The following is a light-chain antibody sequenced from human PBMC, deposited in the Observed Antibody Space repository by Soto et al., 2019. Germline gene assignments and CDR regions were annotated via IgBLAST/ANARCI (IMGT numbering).Light chain of an antibody. CDR2: DAS. CDR3: QQYNDWPLT. J-gene: IGKJ1*01. V-gene: IGKV3D-15*01. CDR1: QSVSTS. Sequence: PGERATLSCRASQSVSTSLAWFQQKPGQAPRLLIYDASKRATGIPARFSGTGSGTEFTLTISSLQSEDFALYYCQQYNDWPLTFGQGTKVDIK.